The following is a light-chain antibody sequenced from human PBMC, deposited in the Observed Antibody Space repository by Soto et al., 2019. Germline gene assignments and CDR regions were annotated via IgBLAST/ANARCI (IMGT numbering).Light chain of an antibody. CDR3: QSYDNSLGVCYV. CDR2: GNR. Sequence: QSVLTQPASLSGSPGQSITISCTGTSSDIGAYDYVSWFQQHPGKAPKLLIYGNRNRPSGVPDRFSGSKSGTSASLAITGLQAEDEADYYCQSYDNSLGVCYVFGTGTKVTVL. V-gene: IGLV2-14*03. CDR1: SSDIGAYDY. J-gene: IGLJ1*01.